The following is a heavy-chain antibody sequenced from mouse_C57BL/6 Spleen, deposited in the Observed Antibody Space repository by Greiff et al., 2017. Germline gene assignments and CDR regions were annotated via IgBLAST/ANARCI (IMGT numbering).Heavy chain of an antibody. D-gene: IGHD2-4*01. V-gene: IGHV5-17*01. J-gene: IGHJ4*01. Sequence: EVKLMESGGGLVKPGGSLKLSCAASGFTFSDYGMHWVRQAPEKGLEWVAYISSGSSTIYYVDTVKGRFTISRDNAKNTLFLQMTSLRSEDTAMYYCARPIYYDYEDYAMDYWGQGTSVTVSS. CDR2: ISSGSSTI. CDR3: ARPIYYDYEDYAMDY. CDR1: GFTFSDYG.